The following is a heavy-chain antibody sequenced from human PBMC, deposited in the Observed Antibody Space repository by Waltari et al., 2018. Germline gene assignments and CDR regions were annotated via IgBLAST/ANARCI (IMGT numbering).Heavy chain of an antibody. CDR3: AGYYYDSSGYSDY. J-gene: IGHJ4*02. D-gene: IGHD3-22*01. CDR1: GGTFSSYA. CDR2: IIPIFGTA. Sequence: QVQLVQSGAEVKKPGSSVKVSCKASGGTFSSYAISWVRQAPGQGLEWMGGIIPIFGTANFAQKFQGRVTMTTDESTSTAYMELSSLRSDDTAVYYCAGYYYDSSGYSDYWGQGTLVTVSS. V-gene: IGHV1-69*05.